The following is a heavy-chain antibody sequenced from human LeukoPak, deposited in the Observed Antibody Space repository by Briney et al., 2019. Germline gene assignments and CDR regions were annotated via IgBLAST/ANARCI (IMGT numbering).Heavy chain of an antibody. J-gene: IGHJ4*02. CDR1: GFTFSRYA. Sequence: GGSLRLSCAASGFTFSRYAMSWVRLAPGKGLEWVSVISADGGRTDYADSVKGRFTISRDISKNTLYLQMSTLRVDDTAVYYCAKRGEIGDYQFFDQWGQGTPVTVSS. CDR2: ISADGGRT. CDR3: AKRGEIGDYQFFDQ. V-gene: IGHV3-23*01. D-gene: IGHD4-17*01.